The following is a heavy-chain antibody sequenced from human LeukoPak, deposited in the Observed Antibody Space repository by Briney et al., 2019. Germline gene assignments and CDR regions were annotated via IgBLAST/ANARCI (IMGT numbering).Heavy chain of an antibody. V-gene: IGHV3-21*01. CDR2: ISSSSYI. CDR3: ARDRDSSGAFDI. J-gene: IGHJ3*02. CDR1: GFTFSSYA. Sequence: GGSLRLSCAASGFTFSSYAMSWVRQAPGKGLEWVSSISSSSYIYYADSVKGRFTISRDNAKNSLYLQMNSLRAEDTAVYYCARDRDSSGAFDIWGQGTMVTVSS. D-gene: IGHD6-19*01.